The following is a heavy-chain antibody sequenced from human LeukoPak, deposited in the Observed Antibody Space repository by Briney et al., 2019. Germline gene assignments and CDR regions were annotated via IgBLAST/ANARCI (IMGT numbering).Heavy chain of an antibody. CDR2: IWSDGNNR. CDR3: AKDPGASVSGFYMDV. Sequence: GWSLRLSCPASGWTFSKYCLHLVGQAPGTGLEWVAFIWSDGNNRFYADSVKGRFTISRDNSKNMLYLQMDTLRAEDTALYYCAKDPGASVSGFYMDVWGKGTTVIVSS. D-gene: IGHD2-8*02. CDR1: GWTFSKYC. V-gene: IGHV3-30*02. J-gene: IGHJ6*03.